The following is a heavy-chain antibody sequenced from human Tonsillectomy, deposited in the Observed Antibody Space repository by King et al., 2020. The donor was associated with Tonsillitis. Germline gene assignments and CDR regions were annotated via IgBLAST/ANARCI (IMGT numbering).Heavy chain of an antibody. V-gene: IGHV3-15*01. CDR3: TKVAGGGASYY. D-gene: IGHD2-21*01. Sequence: QLVQSGGGLVKPGGSLRLSCAASGFTFNTAWMSWVRQAPGKGLEWIGRIKSQTDGGTADYGAPLRGRFTISLDDSKTTVYLQVNSLTTEDTAVYYCTKVAGGGASYYWGQGTLVTVSS. CDR1: GFTFNTAW. J-gene: IGHJ4*02. CDR2: IKSQTDGGTA.